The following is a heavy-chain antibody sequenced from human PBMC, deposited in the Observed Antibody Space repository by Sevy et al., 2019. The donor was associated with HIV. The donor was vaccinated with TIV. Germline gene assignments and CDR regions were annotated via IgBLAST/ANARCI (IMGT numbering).Heavy chain of an antibody. D-gene: IGHD6-13*01. V-gene: IGHV3-73*01. J-gene: IGHJ5*02. CDR1: GFTFSGSA. CDR3: TRQGGKYSSSWGEGFDP. Sequence: GGSLRLSCAASGFTFSGSAMHWVRHASGKGLEWVGRIRSKANSYATAYAASVKGRFTISRDDSKNTAYLQMNSLKTEDTAVYYCTRQGGKYSSSWGEGFDPWGQGTLVTVSS. CDR2: IRSKANSYAT.